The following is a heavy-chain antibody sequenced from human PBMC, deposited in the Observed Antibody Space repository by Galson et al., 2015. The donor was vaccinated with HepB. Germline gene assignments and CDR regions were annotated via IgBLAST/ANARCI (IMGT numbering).Heavy chain of an antibody. J-gene: IGHJ4*02. V-gene: IGHV3-30*18. Sequence: SLRLSCAASGLTFSSYGMHWVRQAPGKGLEWLAIISYDGNEKYYADSVEGRFTISRDNSGNTLFLVMKNLRTDDTAVYYCAKDRWTRRIALSGTDYWGRGTPVTVSS. CDR1: GLTFSSYG. CDR2: ISYDGNEK. D-gene: IGHD6-19*01. CDR3: AKDRWTRRIALSGTDY.